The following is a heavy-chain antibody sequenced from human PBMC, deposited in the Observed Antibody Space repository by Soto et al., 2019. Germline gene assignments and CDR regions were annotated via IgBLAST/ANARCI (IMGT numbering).Heavy chain of an antibody. J-gene: IGHJ6*02. CDR2: INSDGSST. CDR1: GFTFSSFW. V-gene: IGHV3-74*01. Sequence: EVQLVESGGGLVQPGGSLRVSCAASGFTFSSFWMYWVRQAPGKGLAWVSRINSDGSSTNYADSVRGRVTISRDNAKNTLYLQMTSLRAEDTAVYYCARIDSWSGMDDWGQGTTVTVSS. CDR3: ARIDSWSGMDD. D-gene: IGHD3-3*01.